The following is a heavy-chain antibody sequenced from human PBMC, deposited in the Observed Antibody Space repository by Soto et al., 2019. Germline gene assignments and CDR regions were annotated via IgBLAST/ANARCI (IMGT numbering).Heavy chain of an antibody. CDR2: MNPNSGNT. V-gene: IGHV1-8*01. Sequence: ASVKVSCKASGYTFTSYDINWVRQATGQGLEWMGWMNPNSGNTGYAQKFQGRVTMTRNTSISTAYMEPSSLRSEDTAVYYCARQPYYDILTGYPRPRFDPWGQGTLVTVSS. D-gene: IGHD3-9*01. J-gene: IGHJ5*02. CDR3: ARQPYYDILTGYPRPRFDP. CDR1: GYTFTSYD.